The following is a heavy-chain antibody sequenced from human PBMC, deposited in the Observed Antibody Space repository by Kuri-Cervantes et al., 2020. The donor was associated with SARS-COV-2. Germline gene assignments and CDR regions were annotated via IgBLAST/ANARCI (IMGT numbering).Heavy chain of an antibody. J-gene: IGHJ6*02. V-gene: IGHV3-74*01. D-gene: IGHD5-18*01. CDR3: ARVDTAMVRVVYYYGMDV. Sequence: GESLKISCAASGFTFSGHWIHWVRQALGKGLVWVSRINPDGSYTNNADSVKGRFTLSRDNAKNMLFLQMNSLRAEDTAVYYCARVDTAMVRVVYYYGMDVWGQGTTVTVSS. CDR2: INPDGSYT. CDR1: GFTFSGHW.